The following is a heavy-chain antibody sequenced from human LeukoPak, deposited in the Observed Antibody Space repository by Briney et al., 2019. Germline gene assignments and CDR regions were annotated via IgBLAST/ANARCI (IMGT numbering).Heavy chain of an antibody. J-gene: IGHJ4*02. CDR1: GGSISSYY. V-gene: IGHV4-59*01. Sequence: PSETLSLTCTVSGGSISSYYWSWIRQPPGKGLEWIAYIYYSGSTNYNPSLKSRVTISVGTSKNQFSLKLSSVTAAGTAVYYCASAYSSSSVIDYWGQGTLVTVSS. CDR3: ASAYSSSSVIDY. D-gene: IGHD6-6*01. CDR2: IYYSGST.